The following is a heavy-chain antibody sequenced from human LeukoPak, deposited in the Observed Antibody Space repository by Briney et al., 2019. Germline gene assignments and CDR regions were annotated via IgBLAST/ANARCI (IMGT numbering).Heavy chain of an antibody. D-gene: IGHD4-11*01. Sequence: SETLSLTCTVSGGSISSGGYYWSWIRQPPGKGLEWIGYIYHSGSTYYNPSLKSRVTISVDRSKNQFSLKLSSVTAADTAVYYCARGSTYYSNYMSDYYYMGVWGKGTTVTVSS. V-gene: IGHV4-30-2*01. CDR3: ARGSTYYSNYMSDYYYMGV. CDR2: IYHSGST. J-gene: IGHJ6*03. CDR1: GGSISSGGYY.